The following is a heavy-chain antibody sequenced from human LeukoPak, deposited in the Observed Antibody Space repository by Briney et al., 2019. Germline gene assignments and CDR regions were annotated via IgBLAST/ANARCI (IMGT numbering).Heavy chain of an antibody. J-gene: IGHJ5*02. CDR3: ARLSGALFDP. V-gene: IGHV3-9*01. CDR1: GFIFDDYA. Sequence: GGSLRLSCAASGFIFDDYAMHWVRQAPGKGLEWVSHISWNSGTIGYADSVKGRFTISRDNAKNSLYLQMNSLRDEDTAVYYCARLSGALFDPWGQGTLVTVSS. CDR2: ISWNSGTI. D-gene: IGHD2-15*01.